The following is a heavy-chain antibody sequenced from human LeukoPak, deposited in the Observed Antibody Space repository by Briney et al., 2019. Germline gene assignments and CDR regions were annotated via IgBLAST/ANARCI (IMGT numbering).Heavy chain of an antibody. CDR1: NFTFGVYA. V-gene: IGHV3-23*01. D-gene: IGHD4-17*01. J-gene: IGHJ6*03. CDR3: AKDRDGDFYFYMDV. CDR2: ISASGDKT. Sequence: GGSLRLSCAASNFTFGVYAMSWVRQAPGKGLEWISLISASGDKTYYADSVKGRFTVSRDNSRNTMYLQMDSLRAEDTAVYYCAKDRDGDFYFYMDVWGSGTTVIVSS.